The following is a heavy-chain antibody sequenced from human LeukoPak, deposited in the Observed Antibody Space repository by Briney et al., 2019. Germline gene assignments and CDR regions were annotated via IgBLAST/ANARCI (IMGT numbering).Heavy chain of an antibody. CDR2: ISYDSSNK. J-gene: IGHJ4*02. V-gene: IGHV3-30*18. CDR3: AKGVVVAPDVTPFYN. D-gene: IGHD2-2*01. CDR1: GFTFSNYG. Sequence: GGSLRLSCAASGFTFSNYGMHWVRQAPGKGLEWVAVISYDSSNKYYADSVKGRFTISRDNSKNTLYLQMNSLRAEDTAVYYCAKGVVVAPDVTPFYNWGQGTLVTVSS.